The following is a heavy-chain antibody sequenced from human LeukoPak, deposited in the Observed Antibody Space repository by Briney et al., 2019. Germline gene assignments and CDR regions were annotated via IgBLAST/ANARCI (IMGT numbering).Heavy chain of an antibody. CDR2: KSYDGSNK. D-gene: IGHD6-19*01. Sequence: GGSLRLSCAASGFTFSSYGMHWVRQAPGKGLEWVAVKSYDGSNKYYADSVKGRFTISRDNSKNTLYLQMNSLRAEDTAVYYCAKVAGTPFDYWGQGTLVTVSS. V-gene: IGHV3-30*18. J-gene: IGHJ4*02. CDR1: GFTFSSYG. CDR3: AKVAGTPFDY.